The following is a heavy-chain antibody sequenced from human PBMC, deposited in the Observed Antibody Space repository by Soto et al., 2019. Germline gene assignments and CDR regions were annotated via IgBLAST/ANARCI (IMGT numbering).Heavy chain of an antibody. J-gene: IGHJ3*02. CDR2: IDPSDSYT. D-gene: IGHD6-19*01. V-gene: IGHV5-10-1*01. CDR3: AGQQRAVAGNDAFAI. Sequence: GESLKISCKGSGYSFTSYWISWVRQMPGKGLKWMGRIDPSDSYTNYSPSFQGHVTISADKSISTAYLQWSSLTASDTAMYYCAGQQRAVAGNDAFAISDKGTMATASS. CDR1: GYSFTSYW.